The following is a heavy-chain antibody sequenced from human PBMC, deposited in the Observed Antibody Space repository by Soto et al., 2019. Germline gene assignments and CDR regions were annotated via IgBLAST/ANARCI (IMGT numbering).Heavy chain of an antibody. D-gene: IGHD3-16*01. Sequence: QVQLVQSGAEVKKPGSSVKVSCKASGGTFSSYTISWVRQAPGQGLEWMGWIIPILGIANYAQKFQGRVTITADKPTSTAYMELSSLRSEDTAVYYGAIGGEGYSFGYWGQGTLVTVSS. J-gene: IGHJ4*02. CDR2: IIPILGIA. CDR1: GGTFSSYT. V-gene: IGHV1-69*02. CDR3: AIGGEGYSFGY.